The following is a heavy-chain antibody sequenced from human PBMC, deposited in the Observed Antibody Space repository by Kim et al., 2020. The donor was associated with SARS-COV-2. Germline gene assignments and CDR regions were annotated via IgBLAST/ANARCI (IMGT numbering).Heavy chain of an antibody. J-gene: IGHJ4*02. D-gene: IGHD6-25*01. Sequence: GGSLRLSCTTSGFTFGDYAVGWVRQAPGKGLEWVGLISSKGYGGSIEDAASVGGRFSGSRGDYKSIAYLQMNSMKAEDTAVYYCGRATTAAGAKYYFDYWGQGTLVTVSS. CDR2: ISSKGYGGSI. CDR3: GRATTAAGAKYYFDY. CDR1: GFTFGDYA. V-gene: IGHV3-49*04.